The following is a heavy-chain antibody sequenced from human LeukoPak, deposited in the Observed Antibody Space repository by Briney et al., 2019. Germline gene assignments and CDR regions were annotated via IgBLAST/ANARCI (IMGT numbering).Heavy chain of an antibody. V-gene: IGHV3-9*01. CDR3: AKANGYLSGWFDP. CDR2: ISWNSGSI. CDR1: GFTFDDYA. D-gene: IGHD5-24*01. Sequence: GGSLRLSCAASGFTFDDYAMHWVRQAPGKGLEWVSGISWNSGSIGYADSAKGRFTISRDNAKNSLYPQMNSLRAEDTALYYCAKANGYLSGWFDPWGQGTLVTVSS. J-gene: IGHJ5*02.